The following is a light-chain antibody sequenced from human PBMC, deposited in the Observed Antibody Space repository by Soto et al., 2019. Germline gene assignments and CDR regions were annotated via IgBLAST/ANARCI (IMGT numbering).Light chain of an antibody. CDR2: GSS. Sequence: DIQMTQSPSSLSASVGDRVIISCRASQTINRNLNWYQQKPGKAPKLLIYGSSGLQSGVPSRFSGSGSGTDFTLTIISLQPEDFATYYCQQSFTTPITFGQGTRLEIK. J-gene: IGKJ5*01. V-gene: IGKV1-39*01. CDR1: QTINRN. CDR3: QQSFTTPIT.